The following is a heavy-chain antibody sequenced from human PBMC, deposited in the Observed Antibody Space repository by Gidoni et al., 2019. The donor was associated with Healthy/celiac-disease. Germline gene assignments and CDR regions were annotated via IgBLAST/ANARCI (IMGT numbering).Heavy chain of an antibody. CDR2: INHSGST. D-gene: IGHD6-19*01. J-gene: IGHJ4*02. CDR3: ARKKLSSGWLYYFDY. CDR1: GGSFSGYY. Sequence: QVQLQQWGAGLLKPSETLSLTCAVYGGSFSGYYWSWIRQPPGKGLEWIGEINHSGSTNYNPSLKSRVTISVDTSKNQFSLKLSSVTAADTAVYYCARKKLSSGWLYYFDYWGQGTLVTVSS. V-gene: IGHV4-34*01.